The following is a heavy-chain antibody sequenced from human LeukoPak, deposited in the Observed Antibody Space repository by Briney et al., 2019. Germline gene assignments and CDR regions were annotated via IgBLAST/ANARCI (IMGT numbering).Heavy chain of an antibody. CDR3: ARGGSHYDFWSGAIDY. CDR2: INPNSGGT. V-gene: IGHV1-2*02. Sequence: ASVKVSCKASGYTFTGYYMHWVRQAPGQGLEWMGWINPNSGGTNYAQKFQGRVTMTRDTSISTAYMELSRLRSDDTAVYYCARGGSHYDFWSGAIDYWGQGTPVTVSS. J-gene: IGHJ4*02. CDR1: GYTFTGYY. D-gene: IGHD3-3*01.